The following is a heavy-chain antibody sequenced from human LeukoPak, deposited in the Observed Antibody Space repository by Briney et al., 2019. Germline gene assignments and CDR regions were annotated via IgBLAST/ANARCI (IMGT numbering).Heavy chain of an antibody. Sequence: VGSLRLSCAASGFTFIYDAMSGVRQPPGKGLEWVSAICGSGGITYYAVSVKGRFTISRDNSKNPLYPQLNSLRAEDTAVYYCASSPLSHCSGTSCQYHDAFDIWGQGTMVTVCS. J-gene: IGHJ3*02. V-gene: IGHV3-23*01. CDR1: GFTFIYDA. CDR2: ICGSGGIT. CDR3: ASSPLSHCSGTSCQYHDAFDI. D-gene: IGHD2-2*01.